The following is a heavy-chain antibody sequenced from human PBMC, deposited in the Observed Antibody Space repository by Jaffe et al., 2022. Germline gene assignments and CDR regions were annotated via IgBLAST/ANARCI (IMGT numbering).Heavy chain of an antibody. D-gene: IGHD5-12*01. CDR1: GFTVSSNY. J-gene: IGHJ4*02. V-gene: IGHV3-66*02. CDR3: ARDSGYAFSDY. Sequence: EVQLGESGGGLVQPGGSLRLSCTASGFTVSSNYMSWVRQAPGKGLEWVSVIYSGGSTYYADSVKGRFTISRDNSKNTLYLQMNSLRAEDTAVYYCARDSGYAFSDYWGQGTLVTVSS. CDR2: IYSGGST.